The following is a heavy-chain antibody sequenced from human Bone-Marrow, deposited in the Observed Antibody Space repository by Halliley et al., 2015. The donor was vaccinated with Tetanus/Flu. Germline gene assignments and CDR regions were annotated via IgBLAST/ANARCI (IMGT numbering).Heavy chain of an antibody. V-gene: IGHV4-4*02. J-gene: IGHJ4*02. CDR2: VYHSGGP. D-gene: IGHD3-3*01. CDR3: VANGYYSLEY. Sequence: GKGLVWCGEVYHSGGPHYTPPLKGRFPISVDKSKNQFPLNLNSVPAADAAVYYCVANGYYSLEYWGQGTLVTVFS.